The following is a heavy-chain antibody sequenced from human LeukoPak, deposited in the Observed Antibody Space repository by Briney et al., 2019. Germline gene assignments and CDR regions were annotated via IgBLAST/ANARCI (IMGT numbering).Heavy chain of an antibody. J-gene: IGHJ6*03. CDR1: GFTFSSHS. D-gene: IGHD4-17*01. CDR2: ISSSSSYI. Sequence: GGSLRLSCAASGFTFSSHSMNWVRQAPGKGLEWVSSISSSSSYIYYADSVKGRFTISRDNAKNSLYLQMNSLRAEDTAVYYCARIYGDYRTVYYYYMDVWGKGTTVTVSS. V-gene: IGHV3-21*01. CDR3: ARIYGDYRTVYYYYMDV.